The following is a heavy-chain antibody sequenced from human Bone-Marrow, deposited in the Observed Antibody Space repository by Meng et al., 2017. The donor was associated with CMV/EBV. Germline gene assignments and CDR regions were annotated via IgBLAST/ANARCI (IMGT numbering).Heavy chain of an antibody. CDR3: AKGAIFGVTAPDY. V-gene: IGHV3-23*01. D-gene: IGHD3-3*01. CDR1: GFTFSTYT. CDR2: IRGSDGIA. Sequence: GESLKISCAASGFTFSTYTMSWVRRAPGKGLEWVSRIRGSDGIASYADSVKGRFTISRDISQNTLYLQMNSLRAADTGVYYCAKGAIFGVTAPDYWGQGTLVTVSS. J-gene: IGHJ4*02.